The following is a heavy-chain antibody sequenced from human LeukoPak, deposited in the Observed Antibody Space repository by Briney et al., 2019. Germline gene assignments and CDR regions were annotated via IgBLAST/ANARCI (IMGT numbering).Heavy chain of an antibody. J-gene: IGHJ6*02. Sequence: GGSLRLSCAVSGFTFNNNAMSWVRQAPGKGLECVSAISATGGATYYADSVKGRITISRDNSKSTLYLQMNSLRAEDTAVYYCVRAENGMDVWGRGTAVTVS. CDR2: ISATGGAT. CDR1: GFTFNNNA. V-gene: IGHV3-23*01. CDR3: VRAENGMDV.